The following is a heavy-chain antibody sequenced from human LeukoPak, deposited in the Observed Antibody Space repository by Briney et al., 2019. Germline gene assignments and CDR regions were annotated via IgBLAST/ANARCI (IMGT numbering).Heavy chain of an antibody. CDR3: ARGYCLNGKCPFAFDY. CDR1: GFTVSSSY. V-gene: IGHV3-66*02. D-gene: IGHD2-15*01. J-gene: IGHJ4*02. CDR2: IYIGGNT. Sequence: GGSLRLSCAASGFTVSSSYMAWARRAPGRGLEWVSIIYIGGNTFLADSVKGRFTISRDSSKNTLYLQMNSPTAEDRAVYYCARGYCLNGKCPFAFDYWGQGTLVTVSS.